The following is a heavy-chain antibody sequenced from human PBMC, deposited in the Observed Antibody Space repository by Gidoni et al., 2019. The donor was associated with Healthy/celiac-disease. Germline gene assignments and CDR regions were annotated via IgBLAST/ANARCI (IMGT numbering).Heavy chain of an antibody. J-gene: IGHJ4*02. Sequence: LEWVAVISYDGSNKYYADSGKGRFTISRDNSKNTLYLQMNSLRAEDTAVYYCARGSVWFGEVYYFDYWGQGTLVTVSS. CDR3: ARGSVWFGEVYYFDY. V-gene: IGHV3-30*03. CDR2: ISYDGSNK. D-gene: IGHD3-10*01.